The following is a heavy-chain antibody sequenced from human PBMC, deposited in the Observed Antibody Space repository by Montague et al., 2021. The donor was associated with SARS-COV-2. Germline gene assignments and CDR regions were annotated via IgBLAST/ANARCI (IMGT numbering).Heavy chain of an antibody. J-gene: IGHJ6*02. D-gene: IGHD3-10*01. CDR2: INHSGST. Sequence: SETLSLTCAISSGSFRGYYWSWIRQPPGKGLGWIGEINHSGSTTYNPSLESRVSISVDMSNKQFSLKVTSVTAADTAVYYCARLGAITLVRGITKADFSNYGMDVWGQGTTVTVSS. CDR3: ARLGAITLVRGITKADFSNYGMDV. V-gene: IGHV4-34*01. CDR1: SGSFRGYY.